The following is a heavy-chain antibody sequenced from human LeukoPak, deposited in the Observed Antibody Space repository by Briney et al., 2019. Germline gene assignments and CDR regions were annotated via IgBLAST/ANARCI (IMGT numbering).Heavy chain of an antibody. D-gene: IGHD6-19*01. CDR3: ARVVYSSGWSYFDY. Sequence: SGGSLRLSCAASGFTFSTYWMGWVRQAPGKGLEWVANMKPDGSEKYYVASVKGRFTISRDNAKNSLYLLMNSLRAEDTAVYFCARVVYSSGWSYFDYWGQGTLVTVSS. CDR2: MKPDGSEK. J-gene: IGHJ4*02. V-gene: IGHV3-7*02. CDR1: GFTFSTYW.